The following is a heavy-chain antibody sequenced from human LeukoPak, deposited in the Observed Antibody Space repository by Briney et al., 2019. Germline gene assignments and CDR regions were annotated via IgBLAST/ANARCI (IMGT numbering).Heavy chain of an antibody. Sequence: PGGPLRLSCAASGFTFSSYGMHWVRQAPGKGLEWVAFMRYDGSNKYYGDSVKGRFSISRDNSKNTLYLQMNSLRAEDTAVYYCAKPSGGGLYYYYYYMDVWGKGTTVIVSS. D-gene: IGHD6-19*01. V-gene: IGHV3-30*02. J-gene: IGHJ6*03. CDR2: MRYDGSNK. CDR1: GFTFSSYG. CDR3: AKPSGGGLYYYYYYMDV.